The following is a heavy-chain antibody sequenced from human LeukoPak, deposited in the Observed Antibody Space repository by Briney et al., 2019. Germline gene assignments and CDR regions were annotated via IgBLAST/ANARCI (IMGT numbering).Heavy chain of an antibody. D-gene: IGHD6-19*01. V-gene: IGHV4-30-4*08. CDR2: IYYSGST. J-gene: IGHJ4*02. CDR1: GGSIISSAYY. Sequence: SQTLSLTCTVSGGSIISSAYYWSWIRQPPGKGLEWIGYIYYSGSTYYNPSLKSRVTISLDTSKNQFSLKLSTVTAADTAVYYCVRTEVSSGSEDYWGQGTLVTVSS. CDR3: VRTEVSSGSEDY.